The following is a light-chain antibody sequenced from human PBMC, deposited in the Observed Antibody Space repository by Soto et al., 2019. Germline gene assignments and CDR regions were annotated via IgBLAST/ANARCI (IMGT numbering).Light chain of an antibody. Sequence: QAVVTQSPSASGTPGQRVTISCSGSSSNIGSNYVYWYQQVPGTAPKLLIYRNNQRPSGVPDRFSGSKSGTSASLAITGLRSEDEADYYCAAWDDSLSAYVIFGGGTKLTVL. CDR3: AAWDDSLSAYVI. J-gene: IGLJ2*01. CDR1: SSNIGSNY. V-gene: IGLV1-47*01. CDR2: RNN.